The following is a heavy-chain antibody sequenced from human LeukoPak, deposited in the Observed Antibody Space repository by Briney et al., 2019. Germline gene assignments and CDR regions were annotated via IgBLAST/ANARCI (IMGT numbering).Heavy chain of an antibody. CDR3: AKPPRYYDSSGPFDY. J-gene: IGHJ4*02. D-gene: IGHD3-22*01. CDR2: ISGSGGST. CDR1: GFTFSSYA. Sequence: GGSLRLSCAASGFTFSSYAMSWVRQAPGKGLEWVSAISGSGGSTYYADSVKGRFTISRDNSKNTLYLQMNSLRAEDTAVYYCAKPPRYYDSSGPFDYWGQGTLVTVSS. V-gene: IGHV3-23*01.